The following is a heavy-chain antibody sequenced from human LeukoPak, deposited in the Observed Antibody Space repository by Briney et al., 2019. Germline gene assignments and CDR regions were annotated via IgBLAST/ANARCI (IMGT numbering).Heavy chain of an antibody. CDR3: ARDRGWLQLPYYFDY. J-gene: IGHJ4*02. D-gene: IGHD5-24*01. CDR1: GYTFTSYY. Sequence: ASVKVSCKASGYTFTSYYMHWVRQAPGQGLEWMGWISAYNGNTNYAQKLQGRVTMTTDTSTSTAYMELRSLRSDDTAVYYCARDRGWLQLPYYFDYWGQGTLVTVSS. CDR2: ISAYNGNT. V-gene: IGHV1-18*04.